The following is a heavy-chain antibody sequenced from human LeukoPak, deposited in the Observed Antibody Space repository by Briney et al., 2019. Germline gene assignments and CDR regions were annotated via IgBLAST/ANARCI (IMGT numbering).Heavy chain of an antibody. Sequence: ASVKVSCKASGYTVTGYYMHWVRQAPGQGLEWMGWINPNSGGTNYAQKFQGRVTMTRDTSISTAYMELSRLRSDDTAVCYCARVPMVRGTMPFDYWGQGTLVTVSS. CDR3: ARVPMVRGTMPFDY. J-gene: IGHJ4*02. D-gene: IGHD3-10*01. V-gene: IGHV1-2*02. CDR2: INPNSGGT. CDR1: GYTVTGYY.